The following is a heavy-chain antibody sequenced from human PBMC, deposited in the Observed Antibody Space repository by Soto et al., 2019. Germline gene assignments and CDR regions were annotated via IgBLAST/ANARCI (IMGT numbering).Heavy chain of an antibody. D-gene: IGHD5-18*01. J-gene: IGHJ6*02. V-gene: IGHV3-33*01. Sequence: LRLSCAASGFTFSSYGMHWVRQAPGKGLERVAVIWYDGSNKYYADSVKGRFTISRDNSKNTLYLQMNSLRAEDTAVYYCARGGYSYGSFYYGMDVWGQGTTVTVSS. CDR3: ARGGYSYGSFYYGMDV. CDR1: GFTFSSYG. CDR2: IWYDGSNK.